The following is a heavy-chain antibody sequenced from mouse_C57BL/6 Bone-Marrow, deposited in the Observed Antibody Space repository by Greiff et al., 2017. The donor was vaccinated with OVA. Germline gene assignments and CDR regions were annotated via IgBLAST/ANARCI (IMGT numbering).Heavy chain of an antibody. CDR1: GYAFSSSW. V-gene: IGHV1-82*01. J-gene: IGHJ2*01. D-gene: IGHD2-3*01. CDR3: ARHEDGYYASYFDY. Sequence: VQLQQSGPELVKPGASVKISCKASGYAFSSSWMNWVKQRPGTGLEWIGRIYPGDGDTNYNGKFKGKDTLTADKSSITAYMQLSSLTSEDSAVYFCARHEDGYYASYFDYWGQGTTLTVSS. CDR2: IYPGDGDT.